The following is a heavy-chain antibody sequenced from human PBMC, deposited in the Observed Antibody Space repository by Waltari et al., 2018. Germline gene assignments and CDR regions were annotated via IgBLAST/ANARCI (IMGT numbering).Heavy chain of an antibody. CDR2: IRYDGSNK. V-gene: IGHV3-30*02. CDR1: GLTFSSYG. CDR3: AKGTYYFDY. J-gene: IGHJ4*02. Sequence: QVQLVESGGGVVQPGGSLRLSCAASGLTFSSYGMHWVRQAPGKGLEWVAFIRYDGSNKYYADSVKGRFTISRDNSKNTLYLQMNSLRAEDTAVYYCAKGTYYFDYWGQGTLVTVSS.